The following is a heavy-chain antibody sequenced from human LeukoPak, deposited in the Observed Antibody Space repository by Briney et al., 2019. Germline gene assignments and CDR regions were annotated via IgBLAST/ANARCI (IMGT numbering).Heavy chain of an antibody. J-gene: IGHJ4*02. Sequence: PGGSLRLSCAASGFTFSSYAMDWVRQAPGNGLEWVAVISYDGSNKYYADSVKGRFTISRDNSKNTLYLQMNSLRAEDTAVYYCARVVVPAAMSANTFDYWGQGTLVTVSS. CDR1: GFTFSSYA. CDR2: ISYDGSNK. CDR3: ARVVVPAAMSANTFDY. D-gene: IGHD2-2*01. V-gene: IGHV3-30-3*01.